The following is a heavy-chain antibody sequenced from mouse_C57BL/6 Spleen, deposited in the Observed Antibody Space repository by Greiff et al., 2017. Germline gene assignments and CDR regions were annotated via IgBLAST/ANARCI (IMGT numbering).Heavy chain of an antibody. D-gene: IGHD2-1*01. V-gene: IGHV5-6*01. CDR2: ISSGGSYT. Sequence: DVQLVESGGDLVKPGGSLKLSCAASGFTFSSYGMSWVRQTPDKRLEWVATISSGGSYTYYPDSVKGRFTISRDNAKNTLYLQMSSLKSEDTAMYYCARLLYGNYEGFAYWGQGTLVTVSA. J-gene: IGHJ3*01. CDR1: GFTFSSYG. CDR3: ARLLYGNYEGFAY.